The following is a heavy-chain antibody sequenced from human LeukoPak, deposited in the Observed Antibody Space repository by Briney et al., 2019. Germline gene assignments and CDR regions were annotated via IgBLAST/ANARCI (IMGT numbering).Heavy chain of an antibody. CDR2: ISYDGFNK. D-gene: IGHD3-16*01. CDR1: GFTFSRYA. CDR3: ARRTITFGGTHPGGFDY. J-gene: IGHJ4*02. Sequence: GGSLRLSCAASGFTFSRYAMHWVRQAPGKGLEWVALISYDGFNKYYADSVKGRFTISRDNSKNTLYLQMNSLRAEDTAVYYCARRTITFGGTHPGGFDYWGQGTLVTVSS. V-gene: IGHV3-30*04.